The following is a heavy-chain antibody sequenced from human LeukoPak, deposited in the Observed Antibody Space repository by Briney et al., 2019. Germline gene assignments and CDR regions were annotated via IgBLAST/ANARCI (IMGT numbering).Heavy chain of an antibody. Sequence: ASVKVSCKASGYTFTGYYMHWVRQAPGQGLEWMAWINPNSGGTNYAQKFQGRVTMTRDTSISTAYMELRSLRSDDTAVYYCARSHMVRGVIGSDPWGQGTLVTVSS. J-gene: IGHJ5*02. CDR1: GYTFTGYY. CDR2: INPNSGGT. CDR3: ARSHMVRGVIGSDP. D-gene: IGHD3-10*01. V-gene: IGHV1-2*02.